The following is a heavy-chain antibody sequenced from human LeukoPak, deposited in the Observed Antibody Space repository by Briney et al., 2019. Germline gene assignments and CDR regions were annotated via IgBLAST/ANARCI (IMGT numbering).Heavy chain of an antibody. V-gene: IGHV4-31*03. J-gene: IGHJ5*02. CDR1: GSSISSGGYY. D-gene: IGHD1-1*01. Sequence: SQTLSLTCTVSGSSISSGGYYWSWIRQHPGKGLEWIGYIYYSGSTYYNLSLRSRLTISVDTSKNQFSLKLSSVTAADTAVYYCARGQLSWFDPWGQGTLVTVSS. CDR2: IYYSGST. CDR3: ARGQLSWFDP.